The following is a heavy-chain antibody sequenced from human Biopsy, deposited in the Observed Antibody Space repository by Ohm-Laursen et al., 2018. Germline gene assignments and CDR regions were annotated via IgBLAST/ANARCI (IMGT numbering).Heavy chain of an antibody. CDR1: GFTLSSNA. V-gene: IGHV3-23*01. CDR2: IGSDGAK. CDR3: AKDLHYWAAMDV. D-gene: IGHD2-15*01. J-gene: IGHJ6*02. Sequence: GQTLSLTCAASGFTLSSNAMSWVRQVPGKGLEWVSGIGSDGAKHYRDSVRGRFTISRDNSKSSLSLEMNSLRVEDTAIYYCAKDLHYWAAMDVWGPGTTVTVS.